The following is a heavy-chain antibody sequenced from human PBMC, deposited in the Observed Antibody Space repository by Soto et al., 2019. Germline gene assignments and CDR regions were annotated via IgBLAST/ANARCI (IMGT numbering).Heavy chain of an antibody. CDR1: GYSFTGHY. J-gene: IGHJ4*02. D-gene: IGHD1-26*01. CDR3: GRGRSGQIVVFY. Sequence: ASVKVSCKASGYSFTGHYIHWVRQAPEQGPEWMGEIGPESGATRYAQRFQGRVTMTRDMSITTVYMELNNLSPDDTAVYYCGRGRSGQIVVFYWGQGTPVTVPQ. CDR2: IGPESGAT. V-gene: IGHV1-2*02.